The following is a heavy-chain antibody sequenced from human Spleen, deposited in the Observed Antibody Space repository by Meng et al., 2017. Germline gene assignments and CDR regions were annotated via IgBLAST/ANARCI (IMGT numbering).Heavy chain of an antibody. D-gene: IGHD2/OR15-2a*01. Sequence: HITLKESGPPLVKPTQTLTLTCTFSGFSLSTSGAGVGWIRQPPGKALEWLALIYWDDGKRYSPSLKNRLSITKDTSKNQVVLTVTNMDPVDTGTYYCAHSDSSTYYYAYWGQGTLVTVSS. CDR1: GFSLSTSGAG. J-gene: IGHJ4*02. CDR3: AHSDSSTYYYAY. CDR2: IYWDDGK. V-gene: IGHV2-5*02.